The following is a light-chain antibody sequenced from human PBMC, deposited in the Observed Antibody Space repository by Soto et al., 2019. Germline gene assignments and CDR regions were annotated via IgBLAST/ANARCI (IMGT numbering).Light chain of an antibody. Sequence: DIQMTQSPSSLSASVGDRVTITCRASQNIDTYLNWYLQNPGQAPKLLIYSAYSLQSGVSPRFSGDGSRTDFTLTISSLQPEDFATYYCQQSYNFPRTFGQGTTV. V-gene: IGKV1-39*01. CDR1: QNIDTY. CDR2: SAY. CDR3: QQSYNFPRT. J-gene: IGKJ1*01.